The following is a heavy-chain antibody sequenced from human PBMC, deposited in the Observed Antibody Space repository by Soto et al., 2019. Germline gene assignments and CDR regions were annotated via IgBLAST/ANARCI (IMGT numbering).Heavy chain of an antibody. CDR2: INPKSGGT. CDR1: GYSFTDYH. CDR3: ARGHSTDCSNGVCSFFYNHEMDV. Sequence: GASVKVSCKASGYSFTDYHIHWVRQAPGQGLEWLGRINPKSGGTSTAQKFQGWVTMTRDRSISTVYMELTRLRSDDTAVYFCARGHSTDCSNGVCSFFYNHEMDVWGQGTTGTV. D-gene: IGHD2-8*01. J-gene: IGHJ6*02. V-gene: IGHV1-2*04.